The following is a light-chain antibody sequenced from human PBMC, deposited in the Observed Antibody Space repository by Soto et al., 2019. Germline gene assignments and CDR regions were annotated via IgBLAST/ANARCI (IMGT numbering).Light chain of an antibody. J-gene: IGKJ1*01. CDR3: QQSSSAPRT. CDR1: QSISSY. V-gene: IGKV1-39*01. Sequence: DIQMTQSPPSLSASVGDRVTITCRASQSISSYLNWYQQKPGKAPKLLIYAASSLQSGVPSRFSGSGYGTDFTLTISSLRAEDFATYYCQQSSSAPRTFGQGTMVEIK. CDR2: AAS.